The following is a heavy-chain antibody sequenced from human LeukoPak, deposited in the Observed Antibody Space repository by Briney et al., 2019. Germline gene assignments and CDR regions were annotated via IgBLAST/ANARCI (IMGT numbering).Heavy chain of an antibody. CDR3: AKDVEVSWPVYYYYMDV. CDR1: GFTFSSYG. CDR2: ISGSGGST. D-gene: IGHD2-15*01. Sequence: GGTLRLSCAASGFTFSSYGMSWVRQAPGKGLEWVSAISGSGGSTYYADSVKGRFTISRDNSKNTLYLQMNSLRAEDTAVYYCAKDVEVSWPVYYYYMDVWGKGTTVTVSS. V-gene: IGHV3-23*01. J-gene: IGHJ6*03.